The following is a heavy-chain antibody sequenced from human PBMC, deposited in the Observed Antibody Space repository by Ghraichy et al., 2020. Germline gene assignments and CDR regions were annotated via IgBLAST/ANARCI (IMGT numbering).Heavy chain of an antibody. CDR3: AHRAALVGSRWYYFDN. CDR1: GFSLSTSGVG. Sequence: SGPTLVKPTQTLTLTCTFSGFSLSTSGVGVGWIRQPPGKALEWLALIYWDDDKRYSPSLKSRLTITKDTSKNQVVLTMTNMDPVDTATYHCAHRAALVGSRWYYFDNWGQGTLVTVSS. D-gene: IGHD6-13*01. J-gene: IGHJ4*02. V-gene: IGHV2-5*02. CDR2: IYWDDDK.